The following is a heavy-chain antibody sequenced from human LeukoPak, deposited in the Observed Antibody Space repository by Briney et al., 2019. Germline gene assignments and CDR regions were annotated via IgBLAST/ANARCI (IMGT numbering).Heavy chain of an antibody. CDR2: ISGSGGST. Sequence: GGSLRLXCAASGFTFSSYAMSWVRQAPGKGLEWVSAISGSGGSTYYADSVKGRFTVSRDNSKNTLYLQMNSLRAEDTAVYYCAKDVYYYGSGSYYNPFDYWGQGTLVTVSS. CDR3: AKDVYYYGSGSYYNPFDY. J-gene: IGHJ4*02. D-gene: IGHD3-10*01. V-gene: IGHV3-23*01. CDR1: GFTFSSYA.